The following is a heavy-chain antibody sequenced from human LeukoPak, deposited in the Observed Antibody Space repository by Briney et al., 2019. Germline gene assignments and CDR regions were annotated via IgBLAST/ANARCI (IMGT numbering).Heavy chain of an antibody. CDR3: TRDAESRYYDSSGYPY. CDR2: IRSNSCGGTA. D-gene: IGHD3-22*01. Sequence: GRSLSLSCIASGFTFGDYAMSWVRQAPGKGLGWVGFIRSNSCGGTADYAASVKGRFSISRDDSKSIAYLQMNSLKTEDTAVYYCTRDAESRYYDSSGYPYWGQGTLVTVSS. CDR1: GFTFGDYA. J-gene: IGHJ4*02. V-gene: IGHV3-49*04.